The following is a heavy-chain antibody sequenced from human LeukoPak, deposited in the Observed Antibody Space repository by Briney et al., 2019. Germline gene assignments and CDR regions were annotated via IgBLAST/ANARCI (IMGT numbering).Heavy chain of an antibody. Sequence: SETLSLTCTVSGGXISSSSYYWGWIRQPPGKGLEWIGSIYYSGSTYYNPSLKSRVSISVDTSKNQFSLKLSSVTAADTAVYYCAGGRVWLAFDSWGQGILLTVSS. V-gene: IGHV4-39*07. CDR3: AGGRVWLAFDS. D-gene: IGHD5-18*01. CDR1: GGXISSSSYY. CDR2: IYYSGST. J-gene: IGHJ4*02.